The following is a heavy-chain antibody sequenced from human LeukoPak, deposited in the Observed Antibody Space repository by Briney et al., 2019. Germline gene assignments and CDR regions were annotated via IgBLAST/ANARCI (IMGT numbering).Heavy chain of an antibody. CDR1: GGSISSGGYY. V-gene: IGHV4-30-2*01. D-gene: IGHD1-26*01. Sequence: SQTLSLTCTVSGGSISSGGYYWSWIRQPPGKGLEWIGYIYHSGSTYYNPSLKSRVTISVDRSKNQFSLKLSSVTAADTAVYYCARSALYGSYYSDYWGQGTLVTVSS. CDR3: ARSALYGSYYSDY. CDR2: IYHSGST. J-gene: IGHJ4*02.